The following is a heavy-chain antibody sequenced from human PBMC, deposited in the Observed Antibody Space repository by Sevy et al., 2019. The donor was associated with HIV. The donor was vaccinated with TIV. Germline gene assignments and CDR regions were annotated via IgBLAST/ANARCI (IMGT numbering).Heavy chain of an antibody. J-gene: IGHJ3*01. CDR3: AKGSKATDSAFDL. CDR1: GFTFSNYG. CDR2: VSYDGSTK. D-gene: IGHD1-26*01. Sequence: GGSLRLSCAASGFTFSNYGMHWVRQAPGKGLEWVAVVSYDGSTKYYADFVKGRFTISRDNSKNTDYLQMNTLRTEDTAVFYCAKGSKATDSAFDLWGQGTMVTVSS. V-gene: IGHV3-30*18.